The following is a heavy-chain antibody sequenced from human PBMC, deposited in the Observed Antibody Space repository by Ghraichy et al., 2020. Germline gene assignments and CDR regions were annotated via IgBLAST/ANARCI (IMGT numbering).Heavy chain of an antibody. J-gene: IGHJ3*02. Sequence: ASVKVSCKASGYTFTSYGISWVRQAPGQGLEWMGWISAYNGNTNYAQKLQGRVTMTTDISTSTAYMELRSLRSDDTAVYYCARDSVVWDILTGYYNGLDAFDIWGQGTMVTVSS. D-gene: IGHD3-9*01. CDR1: GYTFTSYG. V-gene: IGHV1-18*04. CDR2: ISAYNGNT. CDR3: ARDSVVWDILTGYYNGLDAFDI.